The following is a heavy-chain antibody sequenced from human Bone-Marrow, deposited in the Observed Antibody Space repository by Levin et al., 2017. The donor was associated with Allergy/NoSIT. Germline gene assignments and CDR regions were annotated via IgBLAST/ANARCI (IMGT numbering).Heavy chain of an antibody. Sequence: SQTLSLTCAVYGGSFSGYYWSWIRQPPGKGLEWIGEINHSGSTNYNPSLKSRVTISVDTSKNQFSLKLSSVTAADTAVYYCARGWGYFDYWGQGTLVTVSS. V-gene: IGHV4-34*01. CDR2: INHSGST. J-gene: IGHJ4*02. D-gene: IGHD3-16*01. CDR1: GGSFSGYY. CDR3: ARGWGYFDY.